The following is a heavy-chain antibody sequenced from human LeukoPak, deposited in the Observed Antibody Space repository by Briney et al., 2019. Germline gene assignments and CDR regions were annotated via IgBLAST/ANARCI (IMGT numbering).Heavy chain of an antibody. CDR1: LDSTTSNF. V-gene: IGHV4-4*02. J-gene: IGHJ5*02. Sequence: PSGTLSLTCTVSLDSTTSNFWSWVRQPPGKGLEWIGEIHRSGSPNYNPSLQSRVTISIDRSRNQIALELSAVTAADTAVYYCATVRLATSTATMAGWLDPWGQGTLVTVSS. D-gene: IGHD5-12*01. CDR3: ATVRLATSTATMAGWLDP. CDR2: IHRSGSP.